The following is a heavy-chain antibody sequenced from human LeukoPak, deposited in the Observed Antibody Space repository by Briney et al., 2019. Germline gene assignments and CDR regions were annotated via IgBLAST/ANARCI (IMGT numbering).Heavy chain of an antibody. V-gene: IGHV4-59*01. CDR2: IYYSGST. Sequence: SETLSLTCTVSGGSISSYYWSWIRQPPGKGLEWIGYIYYSGSTNYNPSLKSRVTISVDTSKNQFSLKLSPVTAADTAVYYCARGDTRWLQSRGWFDPWGQGTLVTVSS. CDR1: GGSISSYY. D-gene: IGHD5-24*01. CDR3: ARGDTRWLQSRGWFDP. J-gene: IGHJ5*02.